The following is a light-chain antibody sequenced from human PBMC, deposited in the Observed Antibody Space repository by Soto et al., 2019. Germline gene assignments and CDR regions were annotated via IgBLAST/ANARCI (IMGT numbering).Light chain of an antibody. Sequence: EIVMTQSPATLSVSPGERATLSCRASQSVSSRLAWYQQKRGQAPRLLVYDSSTRATGIPARFSGSGSGTEFNLTISSLQSEDFGVYYCQQYNTWPPETFGKGTKVEIK. CDR3: QQYNTWPPET. CDR2: DSS. CDR1: QSVSSR. V-gene: IGKV3-15*01. J-gene: IGKJ1*01.